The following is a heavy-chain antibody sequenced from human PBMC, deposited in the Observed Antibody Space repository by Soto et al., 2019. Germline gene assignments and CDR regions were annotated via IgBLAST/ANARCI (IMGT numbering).Heavy chain of an antibody. CDR2: IIPIFGTA. CDR1: GGTFSSYA. CDR3: ARGGYCSGGSCYGDLTRKPYYYYGMDV. D-gene: IGHD2-15*01. Sequence: ASVKVSCKASGGTFSSYAISWVRQAPGQGLEWMGGIIPIFGTANYAQKFQGRVTITADESTSTAYMELSSLRSEDTAVYYCARGGYCSGGSCYGDLTRKPYYYYGMDVWGQGTTVTVSS. J-gene: IGHJ6*02. V-gene: IGHV1-69*13.